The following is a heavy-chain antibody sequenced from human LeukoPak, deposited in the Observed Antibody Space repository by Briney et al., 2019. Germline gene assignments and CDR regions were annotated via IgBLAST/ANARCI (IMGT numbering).Heavy chain of an antibody. CDR3: AKDPYSSSLYYYYGMDV. CDR2: ISYDGSNK. Sequence: GGSQRLSCAASGFTFSSYGMHWVRQAPGKGLEWVAVISYDGSNKYYADSVKGRFTISRDNSKNTLYLQMNSLRAEDTAVYYCAKDPYSSSLYYYYGMDVWGQGTTVTVSS. D-gene: IGHD6-6*01. CDR1: GFTFSSYG. J-gene: IGHJ6*02. V-gene: IGHV3-30*18.